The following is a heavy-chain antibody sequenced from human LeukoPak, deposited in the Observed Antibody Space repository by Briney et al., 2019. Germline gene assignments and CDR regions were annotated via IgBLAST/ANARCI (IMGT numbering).Heavy chain of an antibody. CDR2: INPSGGST. V-gene: IGHV1-46*01. Sequence: ASVKVSCKASGYTFTSYYMHWVRQAPGQGLEWMGIINPSGGSTSYAQKFQGRVTMTRDTSTSTVYMELSSLRSEDTAVYYCARDQRYYDSSGHFDYWAREPWSPSPQ. CDR3: ARDQRYYDSSGHFDY. J-gene: IGHJ4*02. D-gene: IGHD3-22*01. CDR1: GYTFTSYY.